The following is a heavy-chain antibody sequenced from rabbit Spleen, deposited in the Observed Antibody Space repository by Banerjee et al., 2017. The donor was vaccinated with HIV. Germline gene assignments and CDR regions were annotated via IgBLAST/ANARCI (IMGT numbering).Heavy chain of an antibody. CDR1: GFSFSSNYY. J-gene: IGHJ4*01. V-gene: IGHV1S45*01. CDR3: ARDLAGAIGWNFYL. D-gene: IGHD4-1*01. CDR2: INAATGKP. Sequence: QEQLEESGGDLVKPEGSLTLTCTASGFSFSSNYYMCWVRQAPGKGLEWIACINAATGKPVYATWAKGRFTISRTSSTTVTLQMTSLTAADTATYFCARDLAGAIGWNFYLWGPGTLVTVS.